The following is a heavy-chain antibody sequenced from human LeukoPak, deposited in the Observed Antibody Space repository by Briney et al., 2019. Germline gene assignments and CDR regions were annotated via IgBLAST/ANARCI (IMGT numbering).Heavy chain of an antibody. V-gene: IGHV4-4*09. J-gene: IGHJ2*01. CDR2: IFTSGFT. CDR3: ARLDTSDWAWYFDL. D-gene: IGHD6-19*01. CDR1: GGSFSSYY. Sequence: SETLSLTCIVSGGSFSSYYWSWIRRPPGKGLELIGYIFTSGFTNYNPSLESRVTISLDTSKNQFSLKLYSVTAADTAVYYCARLDTSDWAWYFDLWGRGSLVTVSS.